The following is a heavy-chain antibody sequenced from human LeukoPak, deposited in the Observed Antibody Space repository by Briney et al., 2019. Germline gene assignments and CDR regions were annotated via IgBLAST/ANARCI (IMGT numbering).Heavy chain of an antibody. Sequence: GGSLRLSCVASGFSFSTSWMHWVRQAPGKGLLLLSRISSDGTNTKYADSVKGRFTISRDNAKNTLYLQMNSLRVEDTAVYYCARDQSQAGPTTVDYWGQGTLVTVSS. CDR1: GFSFSTSW. CDR3: ARDQSQAGPTTVDY. CDR2: ISSDGTNT. D-gene: IGHD1-14*01. J-gene: IGHJ4*02. V-gene: IGHV3-74*03.